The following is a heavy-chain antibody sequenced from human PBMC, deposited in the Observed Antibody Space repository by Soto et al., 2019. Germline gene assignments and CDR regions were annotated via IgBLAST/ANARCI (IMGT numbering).Heavy chain of an antibody. CDR2: IFYSGST. CDR3: APDRPAFKSFGSGMDV. V-gene: IGHV4-31*03. J-gene: IGHJ6*02. CDR1: GGAINNRDYY. D-gene: IGHD3-16*01. Sequence: QVQLQESGPGLVKPSQTLSLTCSVSGGAINNRDYYWSWIRQHPGKGLEWIGNIFYSGSTDYNPSLKGRLTISIDTSKNEFSLKLTSVTAADTAVYYCAPDRPAFKSFGSGMDVWGQGTTVTVSS.